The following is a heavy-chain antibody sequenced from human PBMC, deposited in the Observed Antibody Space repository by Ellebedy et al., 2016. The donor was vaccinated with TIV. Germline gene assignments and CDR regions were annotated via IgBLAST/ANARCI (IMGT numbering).Heavy chain of an antibody. Sequence: GESLKISXATSGFTFDTHSMNWVRQAPGKGLVWVASISRSSSFIYYADSVKGRFTISRDNAKSSLYLQMNSLRVEDRAVYYCVRDSGSGLNWGQGTQVTVSS. J-gene: IGHJ4*02. CDR3: VRDSGSGLN. V-gene: IGHV3-21*06. D-gene: IGHD3-10*01. CDR2: ISRSSSFI. CDR1: GFTFDTHS.